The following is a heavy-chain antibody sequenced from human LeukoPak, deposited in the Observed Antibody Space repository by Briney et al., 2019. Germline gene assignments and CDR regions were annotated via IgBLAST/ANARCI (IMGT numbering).Heavy chain of an antibody. Sequence: ASVTVSCKASGYTFTGYYMHWVRQAPGQGLEWMGWINPNSGGTNYAQKFQGRVTMTRDTSISTAYMELSRLRSDDTAVYYCARTVGTYYYYMDVWGKGTTVTVSS. CDR2: INPNSGGT. V-gene: IGHV1-2*02. CDR1: GYTFTGYY. D-gene: IGHD4-23*01. CDR3: ARTVGTYYYYMDV. J-gene: IGHJ6*03.